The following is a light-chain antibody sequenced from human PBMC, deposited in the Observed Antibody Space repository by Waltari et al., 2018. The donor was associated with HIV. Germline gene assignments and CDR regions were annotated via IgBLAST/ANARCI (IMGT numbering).Light chain of an antibody. CDR3: ASHAGSKDV. CDR1: SSDIGASNH. J-gene: IGLJ2*01. Sequence: QSALTQPPSASGSPGQSVPISCTGTSSDIGASNHVPWFQQHPGKAPKRMIYDVTKRPSGVPDRFSGSKSGNTASLTVSGLQAEDEADYYCASHAGSKDVFGGGTRLTVL. V-gene: IGLV2-8*01. CDR2: DVT.